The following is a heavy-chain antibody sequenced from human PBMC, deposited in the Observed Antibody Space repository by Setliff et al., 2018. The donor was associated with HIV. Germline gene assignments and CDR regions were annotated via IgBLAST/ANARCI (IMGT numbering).Heavy chain of an antibody. CDR3: ARDAPEPSYGGSQVY. CDR2: ISAYNGNT. CDR1: GYTFTSYG. D-gene: IGHD5-12*01. J-gene: IGHJ4*02. V-gene: IGHV1-18*01. Sequence: ASVKVSCKASGYTFTSYGISWVRQAPGQGLEWMGWISAYNGNTNYAQKLQGRVTMTTDTSTSTAYMELRSLRSDDTAVYYCARDAPEPSYGGSQVYWGQGTLVTAPQ.